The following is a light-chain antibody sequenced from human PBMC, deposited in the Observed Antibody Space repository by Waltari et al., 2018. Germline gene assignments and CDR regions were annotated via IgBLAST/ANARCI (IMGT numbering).Light chain of an antibody. CDR1: SSDVGNYNF. CDR2: ACV. Sequence: QSALTQPRSVSGSPGQSVTISCSGTSSDVGNYNFVSWYHQHPGNAPNLLIYACVKRPSGVPDRFSGSKSGNTASLTISGLQTEDEADYYCCSYAGSYTFVFGGGTQLTVL. J-gene: IGLJ7*01. V-gene: IGLV2-11*01. CDR3: CSYAGSYTFV.